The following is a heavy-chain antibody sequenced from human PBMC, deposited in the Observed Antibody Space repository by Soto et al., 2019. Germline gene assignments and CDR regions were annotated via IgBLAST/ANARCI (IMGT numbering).Heavy chain of an antibody. V-gene: IGHV1-18*01. CDR2: ISAHNGNT. Sequence: QVHLVQSGAEVKKPGASVKVSCKGSGYTFTSYGITWVRQASGQGLEWMGWISAHNGNTDYAQKLQGRVTVTRDTSTSTAYMELRSLRSDDTAVYYSARGRYGDYWGQGALVTVSS. CDR1: GYTFTSYG. J-gene: IGHJ4*02. CDR3: ARGRYGDY. D-gene: IGHD1-1*01.